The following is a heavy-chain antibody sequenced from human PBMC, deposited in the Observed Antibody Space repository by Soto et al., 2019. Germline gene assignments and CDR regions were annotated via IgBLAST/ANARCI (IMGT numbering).Heavy chain of an antibody. CDR1: GGTFSSYA. D-gene: IGHD2-15*01. CDR3: ARDPSRGIVVVVAANYYGMDV. Sequence: QVQLVQSGAEVKKPGSSVKVSCKASGGTFSSYAISWVRQAPGQGLEWMGGIIPIFGTANYAQKFQGRVTITADESPSTAYMELSSLRSEDTAVYYCARDPSRGIVVVVAANYYGMDVWGQGTTVTVSS. CDR2: IIPIFGTA. V-gene: IGHV1-69*01. J-gene: IGHJ6*02.